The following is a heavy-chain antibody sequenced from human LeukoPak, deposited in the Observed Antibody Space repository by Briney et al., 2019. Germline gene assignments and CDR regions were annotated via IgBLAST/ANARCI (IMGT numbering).Heavy chain of an antibody. CDR1: GGSISDYS. J-gene: IGHJ4*02. Sequence: SETLSLTCTVSGGSISDYSWSWVRQPPGKGLEWIGYIYDSGSTNYNPSLKSRVTISVDTSKNQFSLKLTSVTAADPAVYYCARRRAGGTTMVHDFWGQGTLVTVSS. CDR3: ARRRAGGTTMVHDF. CDR2: IYDSGST. V-gene: IGHV4-59*01. D-gene: IGHD4/OR15-4a*01.